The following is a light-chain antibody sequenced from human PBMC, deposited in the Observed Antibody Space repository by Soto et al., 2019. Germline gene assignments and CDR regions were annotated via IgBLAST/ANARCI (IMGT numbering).Light chain of an antibody. Sequence: DIQMTQSPSTLSAYVGDRVTITCRASQSISRWLAWHQQKPGKAPRLLIYDASNLQRGVPSRFSGSGSGTEFTLTITSLQPEDFATYYCQQYNDYSGMFGQGTKVDI. V-gene: IGKV1-5*01. CDR2: DAS. J-gene: IGKJ1*01. CDR1: QSISRW. CDR3: QQYNDYSGM.